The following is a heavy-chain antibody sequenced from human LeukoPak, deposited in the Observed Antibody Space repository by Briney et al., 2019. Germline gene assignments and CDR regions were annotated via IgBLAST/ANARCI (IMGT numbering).Heavy chain of an antibody. CDR3: ARDQSSGWQTTYYFDY. J-gene: IGHJ4*02. V-gene: IGHV3-21*01. CDR1: GFTFSSYS. Sequence: PGGSLRLSCAASGFTFSSYSMNWVRQAPGKGLEWVSPISSSSSYIYYADSVKGRFTISRDNAKNSLYLQMNSLRAEDTAVYYCARDQSSGWQTTYYFDYWGQGTLVTVSS. CDR2: ISSSSSYI. D-gene: IGHD6-19*01.